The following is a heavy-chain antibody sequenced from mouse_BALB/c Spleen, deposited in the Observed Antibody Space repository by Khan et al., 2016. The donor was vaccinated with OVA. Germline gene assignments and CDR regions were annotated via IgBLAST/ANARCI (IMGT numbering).Heavy chain of an antibody. CDR2: ILAGGST. CDR1: GFSLTSYA. J-gene: IGHJ2*01. Sequence: QVQLKESGPGLVAPSQSLSITCTVTGFSLTSYATHWIRQPPGKGMEWLVIILAGGSTNYNSALMSRLSISKDNSKSQVFLKMNSPQTHDTAMYYCARNREPDYFDYWGQGTTLTVSS. CDR3: ARNREPDYFDY. V-gene: IGHV2-9*02.